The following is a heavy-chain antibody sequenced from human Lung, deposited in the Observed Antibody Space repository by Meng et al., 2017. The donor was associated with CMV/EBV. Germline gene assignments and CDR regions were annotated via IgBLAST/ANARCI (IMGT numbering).Heavy chain of an antibody. D-gene: IGHD4-17*01. V-gene: IGHV3-7*01. CDR1: GFTFSSYW. J-gene: IGHJ5*02. CDR3: ARGLTTVTTHWFEP. Sequence: GGSLRLXCAASGFTFSSYWMSWVRQAPGKGLEWVANIKQDGSEKYYVDSVKGRFTISRDNAKNSLYLQMNSLRAEDTAVYYCARGLTTVTTHWFEPWGPGSXVTGAS. CDR2: IKQDGSEK.